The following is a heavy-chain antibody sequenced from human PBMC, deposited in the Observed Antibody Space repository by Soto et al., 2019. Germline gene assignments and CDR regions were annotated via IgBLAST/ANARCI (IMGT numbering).Heavy chain of an antibody. V-gene: IGHV4-30-2*01. Sequence: TSETLSLTCTVSGGSISSGGYYWTWIRQHPGKGLEWIGYIYHSGRTYYNPSLKSRVTISVDRSKNQFSLKLSSVAAADTAVYYCARVPDYWGQGTLVTVSS. CDR1: GGSISSGGYY. CDR2: IYHSGRT. J-gene: IGHJ4*02. CDR3: ARVPDY. D-gene: IGHD2-2*01.